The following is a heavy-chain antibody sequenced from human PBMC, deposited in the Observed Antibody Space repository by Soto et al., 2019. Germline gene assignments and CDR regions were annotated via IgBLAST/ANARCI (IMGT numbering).Heavy chain of an antibody. D-gene: IGHD3-22*01. J-gene: IGHJ4*02. CDR1: GFTFSSYS. V-gene: IGHV3-21*01. CDR3: ARKYYYDSSGYSY. CDR2: ISSSSSYI. Sequence: PXVSLQLSCAASGFTFSSYSMNWVRQAPGKGLEWVSSISSSSSYIYYADSVKGRFTISRDNAKNSLYLQMNSLRAEDTAVYYCARKYYYDSSGYSYWGQGTLVTVSS.